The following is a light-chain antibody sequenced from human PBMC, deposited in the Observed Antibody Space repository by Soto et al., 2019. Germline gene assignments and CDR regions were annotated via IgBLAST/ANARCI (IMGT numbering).Light chain of an antibody. J-gene: IGLJ1*01. CDR3: SSFTTGSTYV. V-gene: IGLV2-14*01. Sequence: QSVLTQPASVSGSPGQAITISCTATSSDVGAYNFVSWYQQHPGTAPKLMIYEVSNRPSGVSSRFSGSKSGNTASLTISGLQADDEGDYYCSSFTTGSTYVFGTGTKVTVL. CDR1: SSDVGAYNF. CDR2: EVS.